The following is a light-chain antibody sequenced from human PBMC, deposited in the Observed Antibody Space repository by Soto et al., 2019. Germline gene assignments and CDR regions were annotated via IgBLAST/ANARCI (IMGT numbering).Light chain of an antibody. CDR2: AAS. CDR1: QTLSTY. CDR3: QQTCISPWT. J-gene: IGKJ1*01. Sequence: DILMTQSPSSLSASIGDSVTISCRTSQTLSTYLNWYQHKPWRGPTLLIYAASTQPSGVPSRLSGSRSGTDFSLTISSLQPEDFATYYCQQTCISPWTFGQGTKVEIK. V-gene: IGKV1-39*01.